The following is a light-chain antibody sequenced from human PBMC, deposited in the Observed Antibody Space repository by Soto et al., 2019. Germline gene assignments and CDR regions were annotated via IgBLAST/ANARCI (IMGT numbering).Light chain of an antibody. Sequence: QSALTQPPSVSGSPGLSVTISCTGTSSDVGSYYRVSWYQQSPGTAPKLMIYEVSNRPSGVPDRFSGSKSGNTASLTISGLQAEDEADYYCSSYTSSSTYVFGTGTKLTVL. J-gene: IGLJ1*01. CDR3: SSYTSSSTYV. CDR2: EVS. CDR1: SSDVGSYYR. V-gene: IGLV2-18*02.